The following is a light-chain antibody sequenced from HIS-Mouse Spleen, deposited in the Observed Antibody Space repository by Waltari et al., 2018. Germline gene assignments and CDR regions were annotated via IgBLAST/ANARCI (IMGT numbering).Light chain of an antibody. J-gene: IGLJ1*01. Sequence: QSALTQPRSVSGSPGPSVTISCTGTTIAVGGYNYVSWYQQHPGNAPKLMIYDVSKRPSGVPDRFSGSKSGNTASLTISGLQAEDEADYYCCSYAGSYTGVFGTGTKVTVL. CDR2: DVS. V-gene: IGLV2-11*01. CDR3: CSYAGSYTGV. CDR1: TIAVGGYNY.